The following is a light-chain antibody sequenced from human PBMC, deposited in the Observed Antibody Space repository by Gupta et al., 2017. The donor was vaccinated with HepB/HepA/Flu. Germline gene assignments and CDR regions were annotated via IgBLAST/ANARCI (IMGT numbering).Light chain of an antibody. CDR2: KAS. J-gene: IGKJ3*01. Sequence: DIQMTQSPSTLSASVGDRVTITCRASQTVNSWLAWYQQKPGKAPQLLIYKASNLESGVPPRFSGSGSETEFTLTISSLQPEDSATYDCQQYNSYSGFTFGHGTKVDIK. V-gene: IGKV1-5*03. CDR1: QTVNSW. CDR3: QQYNSYSGFT.